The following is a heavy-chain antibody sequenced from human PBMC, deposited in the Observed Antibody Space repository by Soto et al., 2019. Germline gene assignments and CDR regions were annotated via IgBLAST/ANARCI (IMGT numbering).Heavy chain of an antibody. V-gene: IGHV4-61*01. D-gene: IGHD5-18*01. CDR1: GGSISSTSYY. J-gene: IGHJ4*02. Sequence: SETLSLTCTVSGGSISSTSYYWSWIRQPPGKGLEWIGYIYYSGSTNYNPSLKSRVTISVDTSKNQFSLKLSSVTAADTAVYYCARDNGYSYGYTLDHWGQGTLVTVSS. CDR2: IYYSGST. CDR3: ARDNGYSYGYTLDH.